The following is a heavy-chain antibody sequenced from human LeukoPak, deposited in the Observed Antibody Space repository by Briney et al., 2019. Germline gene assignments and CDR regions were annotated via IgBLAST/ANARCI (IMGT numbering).Heavy chain of an antibody. J-gene: IGHJ6*02. D-gene: IGHD6-19*01. CDR2: IYNTGTT. V-gene: IGHV4-59*01. CDR1: GGSITTYY. CDR3: ARTFPVAGTYYGMDV. Sequence: SETLSLTCTVSGGSITTYYWSWLRQPPGKGLEWIGYIYNTGTTTYNPSPRSRVTISLDTSKNQFSLKLGSVTAADTAVYYCARTFPVAGTYYGMDVWGQGTTVTVS.